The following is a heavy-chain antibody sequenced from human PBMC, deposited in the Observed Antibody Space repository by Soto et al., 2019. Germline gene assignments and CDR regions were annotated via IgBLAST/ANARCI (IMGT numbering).Heavy chain of an antibody. CDR1: GFTFSSYS. V-gene: IGHV3-21*01. CDR3: ARDARYCISTSCYYYYYGKDV. CDR2: ISSSSSYI. D-gene: IGHD2-2*01. Sequence: GGALRLSCAASGFTFSSYSMNWVRQAPGKGLEWVSSISSSSSYIYYADSVKGRFTISRDNAKNSLYLQMDSLRAEDTAVYYCARDARYCISTSCYYYYYGKDVWGQGTTVTVSS. J-gene: IGHJ6*02.